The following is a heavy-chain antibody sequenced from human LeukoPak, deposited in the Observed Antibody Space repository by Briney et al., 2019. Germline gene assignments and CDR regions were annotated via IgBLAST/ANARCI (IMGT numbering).Heavy chain of an antibody. CDR2: INTDGSST. V-gene: IGHV3-74*01. CDR3: ARWRVTIFGVYYDY. Sequence: GGSLRLSCAASGFTFSSYWMHWVRQAPGKGLVWVSRINTDGSSTSYADSVKGRFTISRDNAKNTLYLQMNSLRAEDTAVYYCARWRVTIFGVYYDYWGQGTLVTVSS. J-gene: IGHJ4*02. CDR1: GFTFSSYW. D-gene: IGHD3-3*01.